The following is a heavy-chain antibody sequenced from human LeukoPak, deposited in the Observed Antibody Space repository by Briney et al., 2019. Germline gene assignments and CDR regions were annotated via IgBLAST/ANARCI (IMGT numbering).Heavy chain of an antibody. D-gene: IGHD5-18*01. Sequence: SETLSLTCTVSGGSISSGGYSWSWVRQPPGKGLEWIGYIYHSGSTYYNPSLKSRVTISVDRSKNQFSLKLSSVTAADTAVYYCARYNRDTGGYGMDVWGQGTTVIVSS. CDR3: ARYNRDTGGYGMDV. V-gene: IGHV4-30-2*01. J-gene: IGHJ6*02. CDR1: GGSISSGGYS. CDR2: IYHSGST.